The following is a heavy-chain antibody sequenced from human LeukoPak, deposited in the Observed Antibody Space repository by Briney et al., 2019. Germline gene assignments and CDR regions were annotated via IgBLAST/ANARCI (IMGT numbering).Heavy chain of an antibody. D-gene: IGHD3-10*01. CDR2: IWYDGSNK. Sequence: PGGSLRLSWAASGFTFSSYGMHWVRQAPGKGLEWVAVIWYDGSNKYYADSVKGRFAISRDNSKNTLYLQMNSLRAEDTAVYYCARDGHYYGSGSPFYFDYWGQGTLVTVSS. CDR1: GFTFSSYG. CDR3: ARDGHYYGSGSPFYFDY. J-gene: IGHJ4*02. V-gene: IGHV3-33*01.